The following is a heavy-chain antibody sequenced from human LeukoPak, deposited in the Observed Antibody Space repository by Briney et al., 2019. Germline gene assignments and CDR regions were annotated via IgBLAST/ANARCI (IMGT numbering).Heavy chain of an antibody. V-gene: IGHV3-15*01. J-gene: IGHJ4*02. Sequence: GGSLRLSCAASGFTFRDAGMSWVRQAPGKGLEWVGRIRSETDGGTTDYAAPVKGRFTISRDDSKSMVYLQMSSLKTEDTAVYFCAHRDTAMVKVDYWGQGTLVTVSS. CDR1: GFTFRDAG. CDR2: IRSETDGGTT. D-gene: IGHD5-18*01. CDR3: AHRDTAMVKVDY.